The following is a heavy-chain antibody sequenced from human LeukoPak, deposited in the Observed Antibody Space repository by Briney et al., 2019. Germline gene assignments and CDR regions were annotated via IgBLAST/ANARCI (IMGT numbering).Heavy chain of an antibody. CDR2: IYTSGST. D-gene: IGHD6-19*01. J-gene: IGHJ5*02. CDR3: ARVSFSAPTIAVAGPQYNRFDP. V-gene: IGHV4-4*09. Sequence: SETLSLTCTVSGGSISSYYWSWIRQPPGKGLEWIGYIYTSGSTNYNPSLKSRDTISVDTSKNQFSLKLSSVTAADTAVYYCARVSFSAPTIAVAGPQYNRFDPWGQGTLVTVSS. CDR1: GGSISSYY.